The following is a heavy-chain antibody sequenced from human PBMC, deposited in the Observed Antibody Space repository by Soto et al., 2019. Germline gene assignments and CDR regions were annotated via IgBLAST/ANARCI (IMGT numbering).Heavy chain of an antibody. V-gene: IGHV1-69*12. Sequence: QVQLVQSGAEVKKPGSSVKVSCKASGGTFSSYAISWVRQAPGQGLEWMGGIIPIFGTANYAQKFQGRVTITADESTSTADMELGSLRSEDTAVYYCAGPPELTRIYYYYGMDVWGQGTTVTVSS. D-gene: IGHD1-7*01. CDR2: IIPIFGTA. CDR1: GGTFSSYA. J-gene: IGHJ6*02. CDR3: AGPPELTRIYYYYGMDV.